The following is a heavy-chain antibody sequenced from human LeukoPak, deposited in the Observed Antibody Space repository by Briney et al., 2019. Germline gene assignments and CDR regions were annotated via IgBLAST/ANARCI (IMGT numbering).Heavy chain of an antibody. CDR1: GGSFSGYY. V-gene: IGHV4-34*01. CDR3: GSGGGIQLWTPPNY. Sequence: KSSETLSLTCAVYGGSFSGYYWSWIRQPPGKGLEWIGEINHSGSTNYNPSLKSRVTISVDTSKNQFSLKLSSVTAADTAVYYCGSGGGIQLWTPPNYWGQGTLVTVSS. CDR2: INHSGST. D-gene: IGHD5-18*01. J-gene: IGHJ4*02.